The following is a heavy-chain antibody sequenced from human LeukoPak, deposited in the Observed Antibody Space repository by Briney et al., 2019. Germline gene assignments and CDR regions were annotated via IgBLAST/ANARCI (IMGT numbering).Heavy chain of an antibody. Sequence: GGCLRLACAASGLTFSSYSMKSARQAPGNGLDWASYISSSSTIYCANSVNGRFTSSRDNEKISMYLQINSLRAEDTAVYYCARDLSDYGASRFDYWGQGTLVTVSS. V-gene: IGHV3-48*01. CDR2: ISSSSTI. CDR1: GLTFSSYS. CDR3: ARDLSDYGASRFDY. D-gene: IGHD4/OR15-4a*01. J-gene: IGHJ4*02.